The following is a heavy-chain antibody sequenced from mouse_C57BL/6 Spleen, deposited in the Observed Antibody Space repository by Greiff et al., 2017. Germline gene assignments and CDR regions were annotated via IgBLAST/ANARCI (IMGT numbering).Heavy chain of an antibody. V-gene: IGHV5-12*01. CDR1: GFTFSDYY. CDR3: ARQLLSYYAMDY. Sequence: EVQRVESGGGLVQPGGSLKLSCAASGFTFSDYYMYWVRQTPEKRLEWVAYISNGGGSTYYPDTVKGRFTISRDNAKNTLYLQMSRLKSEDTAMYYCARQLLSYYAMDYWGQGTSVTVSS. CDR2: ISNGGGST. J-gene: IGHJ4*01.